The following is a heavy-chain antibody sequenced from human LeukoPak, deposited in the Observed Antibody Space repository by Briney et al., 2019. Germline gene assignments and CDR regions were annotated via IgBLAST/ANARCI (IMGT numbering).Heavy chain of an antibody. J-gene: IGHJ3*02. CDR1: GGSFSGYY. CDR2: INHSGST. Sequence: TSETVSLTCAVYGGSFSGYYWSWIRQPPGKGLEWIGEINHSGSTNYNPSLKSRVTISVDTSKNQFSLKLSSVTAADTAVYYCARAAAALDAFDIWGQGTMVTVSS. D-gene: IGHD2-2*01. V-gene: IGHV4-34*01. CDR3: ARAAAALDAFDI.